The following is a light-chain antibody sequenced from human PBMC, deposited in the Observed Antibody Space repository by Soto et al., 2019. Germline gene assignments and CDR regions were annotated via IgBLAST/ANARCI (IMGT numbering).Light chain of an antibody. V-gene: IGLV2-8*01. CDR1: SSDVGGYNY. CDR2: EVS. CDR3: SSYARSNSVV. J-gene: IGLJ2*01. Sequence: QSALTQPPSASGSPGQSVTISCTGTSSDVGGYNYVSWYQQHSGKAPKLMISEVSKRPSGVPDRFSGSKSGNTASLTVSGLQPEDEANYYCSSYARSNSVVLGGGTKVTVL.